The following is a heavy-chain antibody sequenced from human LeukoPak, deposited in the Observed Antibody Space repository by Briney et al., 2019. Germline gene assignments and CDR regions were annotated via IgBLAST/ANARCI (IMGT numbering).Heavy chain of an antibody. V-gene: IGHV4-59*08. CDR2: IYNSGST. D-gene: IGHD6-13*01. J-gene: IGHJ6*02. CDR3: ARLEAAAGPYHYHYGMDV. Sequence: SETLSLTCTVSGGSISGYYWSWIRQPPGKGLEWIGYIYNSGSTNYSPSLRSRVTISVDTSKNQFSLKLSSVTAADTAVYYCARLEAAAGPYHYHYGMDVWGQGTTVTVSS. CDR1: GGSISGYY.